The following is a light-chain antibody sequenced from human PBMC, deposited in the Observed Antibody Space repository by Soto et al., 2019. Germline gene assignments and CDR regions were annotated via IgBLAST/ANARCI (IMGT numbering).Light chain of an antibody. CDR3: AAWDDSLNGPV. CDR2: SNE. J-gene: IGLJ3*02. V-gene: IGLV1-44*01. CDR1: SSNIGSNT. Sequence: QLVLTQPPSVSGTPGQRVTISCSGSSSNIGSNTVSWYQQLPGTAPKLLIYSNEQRPSGVPDRFSDSKSGTSDSLVISGLQSEDEADYYCAAWDDSLNGPVFGGGTKLTVL.